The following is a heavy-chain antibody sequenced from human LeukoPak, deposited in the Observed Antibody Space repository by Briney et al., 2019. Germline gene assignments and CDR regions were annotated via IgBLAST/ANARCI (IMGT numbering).Heavy chain of an antibody. CDR1: GYTFTSYG. CDR2: ISAYNGNT. D-gene: IGHD3-22*01. CDR3: ARDFYYDSSGYNDY. J-gene: IGHJ4*02. Sequence: ASVKVSCKASGYTFTSYGLSWVRQAPGQGLEWMGWISAYNGNTNYAQKLQGRVTMTTDTSTSTVYMELRSLRSDDTAVYYCARDFYYDSSGYNDYWGQGTLVTVSS. V-gene: IGHV1-18*01.